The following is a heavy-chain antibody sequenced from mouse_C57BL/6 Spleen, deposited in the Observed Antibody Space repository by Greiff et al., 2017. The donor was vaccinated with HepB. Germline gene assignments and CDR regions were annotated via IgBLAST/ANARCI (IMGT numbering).Heavy chain of an antibody. J-gene: IGHJ2*01. Sequence: EVNVVESGGGLVKPGGSLKLSCAASGFTFSSYTMSWVRQTPEKRLEWVATISGGGGNTYYPDSVKGRFTISRDKAKNTLYLQMSSLRSEDTALYYCAAYYGSGGYFDYWGQGTTLTVSS. CDR1: GFTFSSYT. CDR3: AAYYGSGGYFDY. V-gene: IGHV5-9*01. CDR2: ISGGGGNT. D-gene: IGHD1-1*01.